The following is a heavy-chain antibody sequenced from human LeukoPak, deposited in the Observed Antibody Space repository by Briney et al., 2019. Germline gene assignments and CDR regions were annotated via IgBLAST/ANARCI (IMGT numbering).Heavy chain of an antibody. Sequence: PGGSLRLSCAASGFTFDDYAMHWVRQAPGKGLEWVSGISWNSGSIGYADSVKGRFTISRDNAKNSLYLQMNSLRAEDTALYYCAKDPRPDYCGSGSYYPYYFDYWGQGTLVTVSS. V-gene: IGHV3-9*01. J-gene: IGHJ4*02. D-gene: IGHD3-10*01. CDR3: AKDPRPDYCGSGSYYPYYFDY. CDR1: GFTFDDYA. CDR2: ISWNSGSI.